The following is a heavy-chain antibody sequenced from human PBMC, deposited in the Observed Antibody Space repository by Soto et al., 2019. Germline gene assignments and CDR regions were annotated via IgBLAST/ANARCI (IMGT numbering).Heavy chain of an antibody. V-gene: IGHV4-34*01. D-gene: IGHD2-2*02. Sequence: SETLSLTCTVYGGSFGSYYWSWIRQSPGKGLEWIGDINHSGVTYYNPSLKSRVTISIDTSKNQFSLRLTPMTAADTAVYYCAREVIDCSSTSCYSVWLDPWGQGTLVTVSS. CDR1: GGSFGSYY. CDR2: INHSGVT. J-gene: IGHJ5*02. CDR3: AREVIDCSSTSCYSVWLDP.